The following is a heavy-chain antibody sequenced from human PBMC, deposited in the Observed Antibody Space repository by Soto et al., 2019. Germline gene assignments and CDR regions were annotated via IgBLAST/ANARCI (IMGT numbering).Heavy chain of an antibody. CDR1: GYSFTSYG. CDR3: AGVQSVHFGGGGGE. CDR2: ISTYSGDT. J-gene: IGHJ4*02. V-gene: IGHV1-18*01. Sequence: VQLVQSGPEVKKPGASVRISCKTSGYSFTSYGFNWVRQAPGQGLEWMGWISTYSGDTKYAEKFQGRVTLTTDTSHETAYIELRDPISDDPAGFYCAGVQSVHFGGGGGERGQGTLVTVSS. D-gene: IGHD2-15*01.